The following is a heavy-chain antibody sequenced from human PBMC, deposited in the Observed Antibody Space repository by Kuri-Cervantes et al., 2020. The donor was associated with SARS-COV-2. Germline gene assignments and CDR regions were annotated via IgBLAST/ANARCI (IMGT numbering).Heavy chain of an antibody. CDR3: ARVDYDFWSGYSDY. Sequence: ASVKVSCKASGYTFTSYDINWVRQATGQGLEWMGWINPNSGGTNYAQKFQGRVTMTRDTSISTAYMELSRLRSDDTAVYYCARVDYDFWSGYSDYWGQGTLVTFSS. CDR2: INPNSGGT. V-gene: IGHV1-2*02. CDR1: GYTFTSYD. J-gene: IGHJ4*02. D-gene: IGHD3-3*01.